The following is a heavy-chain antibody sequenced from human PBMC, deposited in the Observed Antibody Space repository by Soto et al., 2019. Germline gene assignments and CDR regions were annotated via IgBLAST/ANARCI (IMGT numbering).Heavy chain of an antibody. Sequence: SETLSLTCTVSGASISGFYWSWIRKSAGKGLEWIGRIYATGTTDYNPSLKSRVMMSVDTSKKQFSLKLRSVTAADTAVYYCVRDGTKTLRDWFDPSGQG. CDR1: GASISGFY. CDR2: IYATGTT. V-gene: IGHV4-4*07. J-gene: IGHJ5*02. D-gene: IGHD1-1*01. CDR3: VRDGTKTLRDWFDP.